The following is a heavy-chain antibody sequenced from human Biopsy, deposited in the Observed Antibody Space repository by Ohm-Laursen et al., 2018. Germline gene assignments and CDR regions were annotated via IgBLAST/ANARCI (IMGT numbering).Heavy chain of an antibody. J-gene: IGHJ6*02. CDR2: INHSGRT. CDR1: GESFNGYY. V-gene: IGHV4-34*01. CDR3: VRGVDYYDPYHYYALDV. D-gene: IGHD3-22*01. Sequence: GTLSLTCAVYGESFNGYYWSWIRQTPGKGLEWIGEINHSGRTNYNPSLKSRVTISVDTSKNQFPQKVRFVTAADTAVYYCVRGVDYYDPYHYYALDVWGQGTTVAVSS.